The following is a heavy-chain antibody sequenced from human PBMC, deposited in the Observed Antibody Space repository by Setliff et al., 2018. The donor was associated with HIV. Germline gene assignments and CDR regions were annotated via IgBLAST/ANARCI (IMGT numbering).Heavy chain of an antibody. D-gene: IGHD1-1*01. V-gene: IGHV3-9*01. J-gene: IGHJ3*02. CDR3: AKDYGDGHNWGAFDI. Sequence: SLTISCEASGFTFDDYAMHWGRQAPGKGLEWVAGINWNSVSRAYADSVQGRFTISRDNAKNLVYLEMNSLRPEDTALYFCAKDYGDGHNWGAFDIWGQGIMVTV. CDR1: GFTFDDYA. CDR2: INWNSVSR.